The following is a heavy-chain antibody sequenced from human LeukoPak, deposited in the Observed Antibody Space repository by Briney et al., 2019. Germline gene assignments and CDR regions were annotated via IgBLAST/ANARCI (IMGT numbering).Heavy chain of an antibody. Sequence: GGSLRLSCAASGFTFNSYNMNWVRQAPGKGLEWVSYISSTGSTIYYADSVKGRFTISRDNAKNSLYLQMNSLRAEDTAVYYCARDLGFTSAMVSVQHYWGQGTLVTVSS. V-gene: IGHV3-48*04. CDR2: ISSTGSTI. CDR1: GFTFNSYN. CDR3: ARDLGFTSAMVSVQHY. D-gene: IGHD5-18*01. J-gene: IGHJ4*02.